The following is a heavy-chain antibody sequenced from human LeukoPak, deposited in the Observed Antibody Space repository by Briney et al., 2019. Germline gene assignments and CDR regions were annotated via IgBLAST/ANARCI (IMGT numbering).Heavy chain of an antibody. V-gene: IGHV3-30*18. D-gene: IGHD6-13*01. Sequence: GGSLRLSCAASGFTFSSYGMHWVRQAPGKGLEWVAVISYDGSNKYYVDSVKGRFTISRDNSKNTLYLQMNSLRAEDTAVYYCAKIQQQLATSDYYYYAMDVWGQGTTVTVSS. CDR3: AKIQQQLATSDYYYYAMDV. CDR2: ISYDGSNK. CDR1: GFTFSSYG. J-gene: IGHJ6*02.